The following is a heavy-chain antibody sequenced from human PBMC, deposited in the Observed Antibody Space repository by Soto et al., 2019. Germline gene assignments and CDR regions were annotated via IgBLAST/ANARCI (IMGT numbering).Heavy chain of an antibody. CDR1: GFTFSSYA. V-gene: IGHV3-30*18. Sequence: PGGSLRLSCAASGFTFSSYAMHWVRQAPGKGLEWVAVISYDGSNKYYADSVKGRFTISRDNSKNTLYLQMNSLRAEDTAVYYCAKVSRKQLVRYYYYGMDVWGQGTTVTVSS. D-gene: IGHD6-6*01. J-gene: IGHJ6*02. CDR3: AKVSRKQLVRYYYYGMDV. CDR2: ISYDGSNK.